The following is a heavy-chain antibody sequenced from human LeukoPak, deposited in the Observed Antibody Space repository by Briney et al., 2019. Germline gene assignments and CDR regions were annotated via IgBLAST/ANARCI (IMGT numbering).Heavy chain of an antibody. CDR2: ISTGGGST. V-gene: IGHV3-23*01. D-gene: IGHD6-19*01. Sequence: GGSLSLSCAASGFTFSSYAMSWVRQAPGKGLEWVSTISTGGGSTYYADSVKHRFTIPRDNSENPLYLQMNSLGAEDTAMYYCAKDATGYSSGGGYFDYWGQGALVTVSS. CDR3: AKDATGYSSGGGYFDY. J-gene: IGHJ4*02. CDR1: GFTFSSYA.